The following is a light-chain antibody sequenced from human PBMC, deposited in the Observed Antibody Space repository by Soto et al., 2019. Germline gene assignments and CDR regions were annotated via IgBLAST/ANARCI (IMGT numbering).Light chain of an antibody. CDR1: QDISSN. CDR2: GAS. V-gene: IGKV1-8*01. CDR3: QHYSSLRT. J-gene: IGKJ1*01. Sequence: AIRMTQSPSSLSASIGDRVTITCRASQDISSNLAWYQQKPGKAPNLLIYGASTLQSGSPSRFSGSGSGTDVTLTISSLQSEDFATYYGQHYSSLRTFGQGTKVEVK.